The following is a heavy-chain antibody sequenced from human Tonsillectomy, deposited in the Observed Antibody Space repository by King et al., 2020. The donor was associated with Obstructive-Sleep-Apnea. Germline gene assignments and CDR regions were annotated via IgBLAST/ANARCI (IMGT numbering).Heavy chain of an antibody. CDR3: ARDKGLWDY. D-gene: IGHD3/OR15-3a*01. Sequence: VQLVESGGGLVQPGGSLRLSCEVSGFTFRSYWLSWVRQAPGKGLEWLANINQDGSEKHYVASVKGRFTISRDNPKNSVYLQMNNLRAEDTAVYYCARDKGLWDYWGQGTLVIVSS. CDR1: GFTFRSYW. J-gene: IGHJ4*02. V-gene: IGHV3-7*03. CDR2: INQDGSEK.